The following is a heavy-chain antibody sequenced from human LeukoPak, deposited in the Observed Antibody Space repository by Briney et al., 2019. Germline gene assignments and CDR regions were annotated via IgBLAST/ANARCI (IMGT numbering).Heavy chain of an antibody. CDR2: IIPIFGTA. D-gene: IGHD6-19*01. J-gene: IGHJ6*02. Sequence: SAKVSCKASGGTFSSYAISWVRQAPGQGLEWMGGIIPIFGTANYAQKFQGRVTITADESTSTAYMELSSLRSEDTAVYYCARVWSGWGAVYGMDVWGQGTTVTVSS. V-gene: IGHV1-69*13. CDR3: ARVWSGWGAVYGMDV. CDR1: GGTFSSYA.